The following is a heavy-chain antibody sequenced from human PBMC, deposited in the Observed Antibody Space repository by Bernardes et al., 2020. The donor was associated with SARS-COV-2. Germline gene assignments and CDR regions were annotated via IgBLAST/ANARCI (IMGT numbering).Heavy chain of an antibody. CDR2: IYTSGST. D-gene: IGHD3-10*01. CDR3: AREGPDYGSGSGWFDP. J-gene: IGHJ5*02. V-gene: IGHV4-61*02. Sequence: SEPLSLTCTVSGGSISSCSYYWSWILQPAGKGLEWIGRIYTSGSTNYNPSLKSRVTISVDTSKNQFSLKLSSVTAADTAVYYCAREGPDYGSGSGWFDPWGQGTLVTVSS. CDR1: GGSISSCSYY.